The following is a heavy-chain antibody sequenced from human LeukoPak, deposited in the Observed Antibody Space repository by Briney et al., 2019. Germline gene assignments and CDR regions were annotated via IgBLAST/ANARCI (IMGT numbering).Heavy chain of an antibody. J-gene: IGHJ3*01. Sequence: SETLPLTCAVYGGSFSGYYWSWIRQSPGKGLEWIGEIDHSGSTNYNPYLQSRVTISLDTSKNQFSLKLSSVTAADTAVYYCARAPYLSSGSWGQGILVAVSS. V-gene: IGHV4-34*01. D-gene: IGHD3-22*01. CDR1: GGSFSGYY. CDR2: IDHSGST. CDR3: ARAPYLSSGS.